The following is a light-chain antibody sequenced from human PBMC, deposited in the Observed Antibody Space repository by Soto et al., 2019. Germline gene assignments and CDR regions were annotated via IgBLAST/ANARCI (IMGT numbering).Light chain of an antibody. V-gene: IGKV3-15*01. J-gene: IGKJ1*01. CDR2: DAS. CDR3: QQYNNWLKWT. CDR1: QSISSN. Sequence: EIVMTQSPATLSVSPGERATLSCRASQSISSNLAWHQQKPGQGPRLLIYDASTRATGIPARFSGSGSGTDFTLTISSLQSEDFAVYYCQQYNNWLKWTFGQGTKVEIK.